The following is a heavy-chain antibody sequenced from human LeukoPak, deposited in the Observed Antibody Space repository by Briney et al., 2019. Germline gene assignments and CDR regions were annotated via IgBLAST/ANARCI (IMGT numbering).Heavy chain of an antibody. CDR2: IYTSGST. D-gene: IGHD3-3*01. CDR3: ARAYYDFWSGHDAFDI. J-gene: IGHJ3*02. V-gene: IGHV4-61*02. CDR1: GGSISSGSYY. Sequence: SETLSLTCTVSGGSISSGSYYWRWIRQPAGKGLEWIGRIYTSGSTNDNPSLKSRVTISVDPSKNQFSLRLSSVTAADTAVYYCARAYYDFWSGHDAFDIWGQGTMVTVSS.